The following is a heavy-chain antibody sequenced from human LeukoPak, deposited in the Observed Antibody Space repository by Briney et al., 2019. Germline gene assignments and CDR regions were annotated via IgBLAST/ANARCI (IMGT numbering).Heavy chain of an antibody. V-gene: IGHV4-59*01. CDR3: ARDPSGSYYLSGAFDI. J-gene: IGHJ3*02. CDR1: GGSISSYY. Sequence: SETLSLTCTVSGGSISSYYWSWIRQPPGKGLEWIGYIYYSGSTNYNPSLKSRVTISVDTSKNQFSLRLNSVTAADTAVYYCARDPSGSYYLSGAFDIWGQGTIVTVSS. CDR2: IYYSGST. D-gene: IGHD1-26*01.